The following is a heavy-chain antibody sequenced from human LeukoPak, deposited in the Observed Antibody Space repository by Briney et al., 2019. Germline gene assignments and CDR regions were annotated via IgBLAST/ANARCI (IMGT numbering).Heavy chain of an antibody. D-gene: IGHD6-13*01. Sequence: ASVNVPCKASGYTFTSYYLHWVRQAPGQRPEWMGIIYTNDGSARYAQKFQGRVTMTRDTSTGTVYMELSSLSSDDMAVYYCARARAAAGAQYFQQWGQGTLVSASS. CDR1: GYTFTSYY. J-gene: IGHJ1*01. CDR2: IYTNDGSA. V-gene: IGHV1-46*01. CDR3: ARARAAAGAQYFQQ.